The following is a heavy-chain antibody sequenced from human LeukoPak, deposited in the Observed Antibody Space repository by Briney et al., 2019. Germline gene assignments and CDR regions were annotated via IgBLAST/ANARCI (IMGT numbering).Heavy chain of an antibody. V-gene: IGHV3-74*01. J-gene: IGHJ5*02. Sequence: GGSLRLSCAGSGFTFSRHWMHWVRQAPGKGMVWVSGIHADGSGTDYADFVKGRFTISRDNAKNMLYLDMNSLRADDTAVYYCARDRPNNWLDPWGKGTLVTVSS. CDR1: GFTFSRHW. CDR2: IHADGSGT. CDR3: ARDRPNNWLDP.